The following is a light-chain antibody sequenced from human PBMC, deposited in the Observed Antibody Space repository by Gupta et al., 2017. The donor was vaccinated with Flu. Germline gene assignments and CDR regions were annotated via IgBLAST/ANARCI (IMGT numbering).Light chain of an antibody. J-gene: IGKJ1*01. V-gene: IGKV1-5*03. CDR1: QSISIW. CDR2: KAS. Sequence: SPSTRSASVGDRVTITCRASQSISIWLAWYQQKPGKVPKLLIYKASSLESGVPSRFSGSGSGTEFTLTISSLQPDDFATYYCQRYDSLWTFGQGTRVEIK. CDR3: QRYDSLWT.